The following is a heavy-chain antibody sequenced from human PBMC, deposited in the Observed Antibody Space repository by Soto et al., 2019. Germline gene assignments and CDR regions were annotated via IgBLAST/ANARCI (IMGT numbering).Heavy chain of an antibody. D-gene: IGHD2-15*01. CDR1: GGTFSSYA. CDR3: ARDRGVVTALYYYYGMDV. CDR2: IIPIFGTA. V-gene: IGHV1-69*01. J-gene: IGHJ6*02. Sequence: QVQLVQSGAEVKKPGSSVKVSCKASGGTFSSYAISWVRQAPGQRLEWMGGIIPIFGTANYAQKFQGRVTITADESTSTAYMELSSLRSEDTAVYYCARDRGVVTALYYYYGMDVWGQGTTVTVSS.